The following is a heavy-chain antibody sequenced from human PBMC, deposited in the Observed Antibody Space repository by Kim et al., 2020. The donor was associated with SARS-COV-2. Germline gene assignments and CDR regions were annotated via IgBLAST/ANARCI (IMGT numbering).Heavy chain of an antibody. CDR1: GYTFTSYG. CDR2: ISAYNGNT. V-gene: IGHV1-18*04. CDR3: AREGIVVVARGGMDV. Sequence: ASVKVSCKASGYTFTSYGISWVRQAPGKGLEWMGWISAYNGNTNYAQKLQGRVTMTTDTSTSTAYMELRSLRSDDTAVYYCAREGIVVVARGGMDVWGQGTTVTVSS. J-gene: IGHJ6*02. D-gene: IGHD2-21*01.